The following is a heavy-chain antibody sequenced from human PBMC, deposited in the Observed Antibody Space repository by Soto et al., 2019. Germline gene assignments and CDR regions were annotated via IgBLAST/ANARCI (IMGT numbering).Heavy chain of an antibody. D-gene: IGHD2-21*02. V-gene: IGHV3-48*02. CDR3: ARLHNWSLVTA. J-gene: IGHJ4*02. CDR2: ISSSSDNT. CDR1: GFSFSDYS. Sequence: LVESGGGLVYPGGSLRLSCVASGFSFSDYSMNWVRQAPGKGLQWVSYISSSSDNTYYADSVKGRFTVSRDNAKNALFLQMNSLRDDETATYYCARLHNWSLVTAWGQGTRVTVSS.